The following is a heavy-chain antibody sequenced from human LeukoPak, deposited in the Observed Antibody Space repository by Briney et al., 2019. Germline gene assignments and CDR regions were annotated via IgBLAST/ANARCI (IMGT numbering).Heavy chain of an antibody. CDR2: IYYSGST. CDR3: AREGRENYYGMDV. J-gene: IGHJ6*02. V-gene: IGHV4-59*01. Sequence: SETLSFTCTVSGGSISSYYWSWIRQPPGKGLEWIGYIYYSGSTNYNPSLKSRVTISVDTSKNQFSLKLSSVTAADTAVYYCAREGRENYYGMDVWGQGTTVTVSS. D-gene: IGHD2-15*01. CDR1: GGSISSYY.